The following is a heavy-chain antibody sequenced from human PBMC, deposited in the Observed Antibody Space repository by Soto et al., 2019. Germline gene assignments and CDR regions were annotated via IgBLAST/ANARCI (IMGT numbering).Heavy chain of an antibody. Sequence: ASVKVSCKASGYTFTNYYMHWVRQAPGQGLEWMGIINSGGGSATYAQKFLGRVTLTRDTSTSTVYMDLSSLGSDDSAVYYCARELLGYWGQGTLVTVSS. CDR3: ARELLGY. CDR1: GYTFTNYY. CDR2: INSGGGSA. J-gene: IGHJ4*02. V-gene: IGHV1-46*01. D-gene: IGHD2-15*01.